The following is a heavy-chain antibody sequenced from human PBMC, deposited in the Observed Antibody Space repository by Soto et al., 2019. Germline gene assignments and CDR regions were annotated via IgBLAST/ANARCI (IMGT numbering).Heavy chain of an antibody. CDR1: GFTFGDYE. CDR3: AMSSVWYEADAFDM. V-gene: IGHV3-11*01. D-gene: IGHD6-19*01. CDR2: LSRSGNTI. J-gene: IGHJ3*02. Sequence: QVQLVESGGGLVQPGGSLRLSCAASGFTFGDYEMSWIRQAAGKGPEWVSFLSRSGNTIYYADSVKGRFSISRDNAENSLYLQMESLRFEDTATYFCAMSSVWYEADAFDMWGQGTMVTVSA.